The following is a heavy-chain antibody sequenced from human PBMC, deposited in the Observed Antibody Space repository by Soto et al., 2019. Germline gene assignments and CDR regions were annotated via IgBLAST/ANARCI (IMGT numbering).Heavy chain of an antibody. V-gene: IGHV3-64D*06. CDR2: ISSNGGST. Sequence: GGSLRLSCSASGFTFSSYAMHWVRQAPGKGLEYVSAISSNGGSTYYADSVKGRFTISRDNSKNTLYLQMSSLRAEDTAVYYCVKAIGYCSSTSCYNGFDTWGQGTLVTVSS. CDR1: GFTFSSYA. CDR3: VKAIGYCSSTSCYNGFDT. J-gene: IGHJ5*02. D-gene: IGHD2-2*02.